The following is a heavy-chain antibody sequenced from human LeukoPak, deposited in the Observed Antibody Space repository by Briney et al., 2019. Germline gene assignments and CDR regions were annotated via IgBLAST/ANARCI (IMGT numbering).Heavy chain of an antibody. D-gene: IGHD6-13*01. CDR3: ARPPGYSSSWYGDY. CDR2: INPNSGGT. Sequence: ASVRVSCKASGYTFTGYYMHWVRQAPGQGLEWMGWINPNSGGTNYAQKFQGRVTMTRDTSISTAYMELSRLGSDDTAVYYCARPPGYSSSWYGDYWGQGTLVTVSS. CDR1: GYTFTGYY. V-gene: IGHV1-2*02. J-gene: IGHJ4*02.